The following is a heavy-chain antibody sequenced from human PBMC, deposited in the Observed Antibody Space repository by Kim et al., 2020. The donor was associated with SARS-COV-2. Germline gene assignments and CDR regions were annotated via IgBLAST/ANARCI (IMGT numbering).Heavy chain of an antibody. J-gene: IGHJ4*02. CDR3: ATDRPDILDFAY. V-gene: IGHV3-48*03. CDR2: ISVSGSAK. Sequence: GGSLRLSCAASGFRFSRYEINWVRQAPGKGLEWVSHISVSGSAKHYADSVKGRFTISRDNAKNSVYLQLNFLRAEDTAVYYWATDRPDILDFAYWGQGTLVTVSS. D-gene: IGHD2-2*02. CDR1: GFRFSRYE.